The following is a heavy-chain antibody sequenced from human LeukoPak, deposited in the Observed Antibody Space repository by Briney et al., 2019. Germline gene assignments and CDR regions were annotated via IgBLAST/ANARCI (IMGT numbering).Heavy chain of an antibody. CDR2: INPSGGST. J-gene: IGHJ4*02. CDR3: ARDPYCGGDCHYFDY. Sequence: ASVKVSCKASGYTFTGYYMHWVRQAPGQGLEWMGIINPSGGSTSYAQKFQGRVTMTRDTSTSTVYMELSSLRSEDTAVYYCARDPYCGGDCHYFDYWGQGTLVIVSS. V-gene: IGHV1-46*01. D-gene: IGHD2-21*02. CDR1: GYTFTGYY.